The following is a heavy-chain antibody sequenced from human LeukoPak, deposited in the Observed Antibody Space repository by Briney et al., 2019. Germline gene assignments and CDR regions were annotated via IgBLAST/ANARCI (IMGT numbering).Heavy chain of an antibody. CDR3: ATTIRPSGSYWVY. Sequence: SETLSLTCTVSGGSISSYYWSWIRQPPGKGLEWIGYIYYSGSTNYNPSLKSRVTISVDTSKNQFSLKLSSVTAADTAVHYCATTIRPSGSYWVYWGQGTLVTVSS. CDR2: IYYSGST. V-gene: IGHV4-59*12. J-gene: IGHJ4*02. CDR1: GGSISSYY. D-gene: IGHD1-26*01.